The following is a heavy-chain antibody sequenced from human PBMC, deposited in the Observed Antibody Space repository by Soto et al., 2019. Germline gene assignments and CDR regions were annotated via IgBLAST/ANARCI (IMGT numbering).Heavy chain of an antibody. CDR2: IYYSGNT. Sequence: LSLTCTVSGGSISSYYWSWVRQPPGKGLEWIGYIYYSGNTNYNPSLKSRVTISVDTSKNQFSLKLSSVTAADTAVYYCARDQRGSNSFDYWGQGTLVTVSS. D-gene: IGHD2-2*01. CDR3: ARDQRGSNSFDY. J-gene: IGHJ4*02. V-gene: IGHV4-59*01. CDR1: GGSISSYY.